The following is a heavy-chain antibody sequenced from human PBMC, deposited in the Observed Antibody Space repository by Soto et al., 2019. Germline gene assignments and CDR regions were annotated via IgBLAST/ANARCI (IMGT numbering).Heavy chain of an antibody. J-gene: IGHJ4*02. CDR3: LGEFSVTIFGVVISWDSTRYFDY. V-gene: IGHV3-30-3*01. CDR2: ISYDGSNK. Sequence: GGSLRLSCAASGFTFSSYAMHWVRQAPGKGLEWVAVISYDGSNKYYADSVKGRFTISRDNSKNTLYLQMNSLRAEDTAVYYCLGEFSVTIFGVVISWDSTRYFDYWGQGTLVTVSS. CDR1: GFTFSSYA. D-gene: IGHD3-3*01.